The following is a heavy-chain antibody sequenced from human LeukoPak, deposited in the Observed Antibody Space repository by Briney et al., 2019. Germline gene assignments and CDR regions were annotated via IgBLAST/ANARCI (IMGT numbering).Heavy chain of an antibody. CDR2: I. Sequence: GGSLRLSCAASGFTVFNYWMSWVRQAPGKGLEWISSIKGRFTISRDNAKNSVFLQMNSLRAEDTAVYYCARDGGGPEAFDIWGQGTMVIVSS. CDR3: ARDGGGPEAFDI. J-gene: IGHJ3*02. D-gene: IGHD3-16*01. CDR1: GFTVFNYW. V-gene: IGHV3-69-1*01.